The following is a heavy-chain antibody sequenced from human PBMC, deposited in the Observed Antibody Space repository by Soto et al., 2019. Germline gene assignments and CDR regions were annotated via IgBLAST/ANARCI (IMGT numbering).Heavy chain of an antibody. V-gene: IGHV4-31*03. CDR3: ARAGYDRDGGGYYYFDY. CDR1: GGSIGSGSYY. J-gene: IGHJ4*02. Sequence: QVQLQESGPGLVMPSQTLSLTCTVSGGSIGSGSYYWSWIRQHPGKGLEWIGYINYSGSTFYIPSLKSRVTTSIDTSTNQFSLKLSSVTAADTAVYYCARAGYDRDGGGYYYFDYWGQGTLVTVSS. CDR2: INYSGST. D-gene: IGHD3-22*01.